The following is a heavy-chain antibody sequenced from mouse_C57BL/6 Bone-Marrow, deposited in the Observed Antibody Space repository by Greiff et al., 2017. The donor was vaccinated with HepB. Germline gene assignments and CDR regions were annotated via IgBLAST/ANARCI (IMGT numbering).Heavy chain of an antibody. CDR1: GYTFTSYW. J-gene: IGHJ3*01. CDR2: IDPYDSYT. Sequence: QVQLQQPGAELVKPGASVKLSCKASGYTFTSYWMQWVKQRPGQGLEWIGEIDPYDSYTNYNQKFKGKATLTVDTSSRTAYMPLSSLTSEDSAVYYCARESYCYGSSYLPFANRGQGTLVTVSA. V-gene: IGHV1-50*01. CDR3: ARESYCYGSSYLPFAN. D-gene: IGHD1-1*01.